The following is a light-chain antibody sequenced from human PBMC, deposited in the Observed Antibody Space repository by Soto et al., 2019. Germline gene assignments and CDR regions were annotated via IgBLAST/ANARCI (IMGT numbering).Light chain of an antibody. J-gene: IGLJ2*01. Sequence: QSALTQPPSASGSPGQSVTISCTGTSSDVGGYTYVSWYQQHPGKAPKLMIYEVSKRPSGVPDRFSGSKSGNTASLTVSGLQAEDEADYYCSSYAGRSVVFGGGTKLTVL. CDR1: SSDVGGYTY. CDR3: SSYAGRSVV. CDR2: EVS. V-gene: IGLV2-8*01.